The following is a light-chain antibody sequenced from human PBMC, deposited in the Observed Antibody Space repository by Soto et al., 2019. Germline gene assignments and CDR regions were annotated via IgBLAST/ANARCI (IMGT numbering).Light chain of an antibody. CDR2: GAS. V-gene: IGKV3-15*01. CDR1: QSVTNN. CDR3: QHYNNWPALYT. J-gene: IGKJ2*01. Sequence: EIVMTQSPVTLSVSPGHRATLSCRASQSVTNNLAWYQQKPGQAPRLLIYGASTRATGIPARFSGSGSGTEFTLTISSLQSEDFAVYYCQHYNNWPALYTFGQGTKLEIK.